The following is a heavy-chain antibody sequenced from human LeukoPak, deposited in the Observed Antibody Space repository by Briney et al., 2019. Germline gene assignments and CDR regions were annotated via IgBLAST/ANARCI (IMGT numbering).Heavy chain of an antibody. CDR3: AKGGFDWSIDAFDI. CDR1: GFTFDDYA. CDR2: ISWNSGCI. J-gene: IGHJ3*02. V-gene: IGHV3-9*03. Sequence: GGSLRLSCAASGFTFDDYAMHWVRQAPGKGLEWVSGISWNSGCIGYADSVKGRFTISRDNAKNSLYLQMNSLRAVDMALYYCAKGGFDWSIDAFDIWGQGTMVTVSS. D-gene: IGHD3-9*01.